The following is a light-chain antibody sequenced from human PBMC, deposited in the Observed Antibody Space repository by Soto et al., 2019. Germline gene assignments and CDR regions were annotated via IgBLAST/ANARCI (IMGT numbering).Light chain of an antibody. J-gene: IGLJ1*01. CDR3: SSYTNVNTMACV. CDR1: SGDIGSYNR. CDR2: EVT. Sequence: QSALTQPASVSGSPGQSITISCTGTSGDIGSYNRVSWYQQHPGKAPILIIYEVTDRPSGVSNRCSGAKSGNTSSLTISGLQAEDEAEYYCSSYTNVNTMACVFGTGTKLTVL. V-gene: IGLV2-14*01.